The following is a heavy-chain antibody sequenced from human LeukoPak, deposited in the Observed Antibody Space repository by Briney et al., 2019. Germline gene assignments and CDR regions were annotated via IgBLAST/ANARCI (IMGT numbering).Heavy chain of an antibody. CDR2: IKNDGGT. D-gene: IGHD3-22*01. CDR1: GFTFSTYL. CDR3: ARAPSEIGGYYPEYFRH. Sequence: PGGSLRLSCAASGFTFSTYLMHWVRQAPGKGLVWVSRIKNDGGTNYADSVKGRFTISRDNARKTVSLQMNSLRPEDTGVYYCARAPSEIGGYYPEYFRHWGQGTLVTVSS. V-gene: IGHV3-74*01. J-gene: IGHJ1*01.